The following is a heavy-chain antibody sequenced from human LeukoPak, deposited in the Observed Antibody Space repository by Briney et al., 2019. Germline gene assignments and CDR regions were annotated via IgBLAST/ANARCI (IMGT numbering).Heavy chain of an antibody. CDR1: GGSFSGYY. Sequence: SETLSLTCAVYGGSFSGYYWSWIRQPPGKGLEWIGEINHSGSTNYNPSLKSRVTISVDTSKNQFSLKLSSVTAADTAVYYCARLQSSSWSFDYWGQGTLVTVSS. CDR2: INHSGST. CDR3: ARLQSSSWSFDY. J-gene: IGHJ4*02. V-gene: IGHV4-34*01. D-gene: IGHD6-13*01.